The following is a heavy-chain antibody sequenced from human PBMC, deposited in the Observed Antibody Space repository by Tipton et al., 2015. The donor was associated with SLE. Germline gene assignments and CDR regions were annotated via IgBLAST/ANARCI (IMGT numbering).Heavy chain of an antibody. D-gene: IGHD3-3*01. Sequence: QLVQSGGGVVQPGRSLRLSCAASGFTFSSYAMHWVRQAPGKGLEWVAVISYDGSNKYYADSVKGRFTISRDNSKNTLYLQMNSLRAEDTAVYYCARDVAVEWLPTRGYFDCWGQGTLVTVSS. CDR1: GFTFSSYA. V-gene: IGHV3-30*04. CDR3: ARDVAVEWLPTRGYFDC. J-gene: IGHJ4*02. CDR2: ISYDGSNK.